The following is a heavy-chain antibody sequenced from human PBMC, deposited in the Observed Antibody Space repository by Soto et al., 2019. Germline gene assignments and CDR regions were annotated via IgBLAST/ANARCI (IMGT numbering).Heavy chain of an antibody. Sequence: PSETLSLTCSVSGVTMSYGAYSWSWIRQSPGKGLEWIGYIYYSGSTNYNPSLKSRVTISVDTSKNQFSLKLSSVTAADTAVYYCARGYLPYYYDSSGYYPFDYWGQGTLVTVSS. CDR1: GVTMSYGAYS. V-gene: IGHV4-61*08. CDR3: ARGYLPYYYDSSGYYPFDY. J-gene: IGHJ4*02. D-gene: IGHD3-22*01. CDR2: IYYSGST.